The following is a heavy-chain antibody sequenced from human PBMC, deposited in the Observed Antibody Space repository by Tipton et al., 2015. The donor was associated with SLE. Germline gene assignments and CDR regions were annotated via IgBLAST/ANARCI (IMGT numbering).Heavy chain of an antibody. V-gene: IGHV3-33*06. CDR1: GFTFSTCG. CDR3: AKDASGAYPSPLDF. Sequence: SLRLSCAASGFTFSTCGMHWVRQAPGKGLEWVAVIWHDGSNTGYVDSVKGRFTISRDNSKNTFYLQMNSLRVEDTAVYYCAKDASGAYPSPLDFWAQGILVTVSS. CDR2: IWHDGSNT. D-gene: IGHD1-26*01. J-gene: IGHJ4*02.